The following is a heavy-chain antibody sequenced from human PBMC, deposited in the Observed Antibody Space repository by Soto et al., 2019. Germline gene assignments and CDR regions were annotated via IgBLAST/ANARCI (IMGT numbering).Heavy chain of an antibody. V-gene: IGHV2-5*01. Sequence: SGPTLVNPTQTLTLTCTFSGFSLSTSGVGEGWIRQPPGKALEWLALIYWNDDKRYSPSLKNRLTITKDTSKNQVVLTMTNMDPVDTATYYCALAEYYDSSGSLDYWGQGTLVTVSS. J-gene: IGHJ4*02. CDR1: GFSLSTSGVG. D-gene: IGHD3-22*01. CDR2: IYWNDDK. CDR3: ALAEYYDSSGSLDY.